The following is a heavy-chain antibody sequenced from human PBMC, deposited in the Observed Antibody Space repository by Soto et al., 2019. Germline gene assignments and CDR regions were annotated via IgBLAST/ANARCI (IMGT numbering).Heavy chain of an antibody. Sequence: QVQLVQSGAEVKKPGSSVKVSCKASGYTFISYGISWVRQAPGQGLERMGWISAYNDYTNYAQKLQGRFPLTTNTPTRIASLESRSQRSHDPAVYYCAKEGYYSGSGNYSPTRCYGMDVWGQGTTVTVSS. CDR2: ISAYNDYT. V-gene: IGHV1-18*01. D-gene: IGHD3-10*01. CDR3: AKEGYYSGSGNYSPTRCYGMDV. J-gene: IGHJ6*02. CDR1: GYTFISYG.